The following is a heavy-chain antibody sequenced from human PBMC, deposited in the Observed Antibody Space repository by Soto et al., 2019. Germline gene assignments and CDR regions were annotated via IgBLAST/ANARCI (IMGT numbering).Heavy chain of an antibody. D-gene: IGHD1-26*01. CDR2: IHHSGST. CDR1: GGSIRIGENF. V-gene: IGHV4-30-4*01. J-gene: IGHJ4*02. CDR3: ARDTGTYPYDFDF. Sequence: SERLSLTCTACGGSIRIGENFGSWIRKSPGKGLEWIGYIHHSGSTYYNPSLKSRLTISVDTSKNQISLKLNSVTAADTAVYYCARDTGTYPYDFDFWGQGTLVTVSS.